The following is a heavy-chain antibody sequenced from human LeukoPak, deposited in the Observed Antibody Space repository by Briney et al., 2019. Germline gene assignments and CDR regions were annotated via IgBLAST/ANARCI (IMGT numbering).Heavy chain of an antibody. V-gene: IGHV3-48*01. J-gene: IGHJ4*02. CDR3: ARGGYGYYDSSGYSYYFDY. Sequence: GGSLRLSCAASGFTFSSYSMNWVRQAPGKGLEWVSYISSSSSTIYYADSVKGRFTISRDNAKNSLYLQMNSLRSEDTAVYYCARGGYGYYDSSGYSYYFDYWGQGTLVTVSS. D-gene: IGHD3-22*01. CDR2: ISSSSSTI. CDR1: GFTFSSYS.